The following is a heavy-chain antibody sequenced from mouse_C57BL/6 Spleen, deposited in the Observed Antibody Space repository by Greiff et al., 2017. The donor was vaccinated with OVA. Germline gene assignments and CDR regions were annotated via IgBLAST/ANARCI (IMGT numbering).Heavy chain of an antibody. CDR3: TTGITTVVATPFDY. D-gene: IGHD1-1*01. CDR1: GFNIKDDY. CDR2: IDPENGDT. J-gene: IGHJ2*01. V-gene: IGHV14-4*01. Sequence: VQLQQSGAELVRPGASVKLSCTASGFNIKDDYMHWVKQRPEQGLEWIGWIDPENGDTEYASKFQGKATITADTSSNPAYLQLSSLTSEDTAVYYCTTGITTVVATPFDYWGQGTTLTVSS.